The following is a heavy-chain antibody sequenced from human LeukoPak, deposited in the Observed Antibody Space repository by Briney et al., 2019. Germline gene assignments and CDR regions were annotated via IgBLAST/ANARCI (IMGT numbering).Heavy chain of an antibody. CDR2: ISYSGST. CDR3: ARDLARYFGY. CDR1: GGSISRYY. V-gene: IGHV4-59*01. J-gene: IGHJ4*02. D-gene: IGHD1-14*01. Sequence: PSETLSLTCTVSGGSISRYYWSWIRQPPGKGLEWIGYISYSGSTKYNPSLMSRVTISVDTSKNQFSLKLSSATAADTAVYYCARDLARYFGYWGQGTLVTVSS.